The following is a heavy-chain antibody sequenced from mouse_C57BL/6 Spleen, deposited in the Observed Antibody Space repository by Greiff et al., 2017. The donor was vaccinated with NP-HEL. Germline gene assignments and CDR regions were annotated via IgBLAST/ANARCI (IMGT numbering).Heavy chain of an antibody. D-gene: IGHD1-1*01. CDR3: ARQDYYGSSPYFDY. Sequence: DVKLVESGGGLVQPGGSLKLSCAASGFTFSDYYMYWVRQTPEKRLEWVAYISNGGGSTYYPDTVKGRFTISRDNAKNTLYLQMSRLKSEDTAMYYCARQDYYGSSPYFDYWGQGTTLTVSS. J-gene: IGHJ2*01. CDR2: ISNGGGST. CDR1: GFTFSDYY. V-gene: IGHV5-12*01.